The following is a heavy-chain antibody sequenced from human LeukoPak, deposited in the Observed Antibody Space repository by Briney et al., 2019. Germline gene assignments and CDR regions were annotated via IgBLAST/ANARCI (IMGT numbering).Heavy chain of an antibody. CDR2: IKKDGSEK. Sequence: GGSLRLSCAASGFTFSSYWMSWVRQAPGKGLEWVANIKKDGSEKYYVDSVKGRFTISRDNAKNSLYLQMNSLRAEDTAVYYCAKAQNYGSGSYLFDYWGQGTLVTVSS. J-gene: IGHJ4*02. CDR3: AKAQNYGSGSYLFDY. CDR1: GFTFSSYW. V-gene: IGHV3-7*01. D-gene: IGHD3-10*01.